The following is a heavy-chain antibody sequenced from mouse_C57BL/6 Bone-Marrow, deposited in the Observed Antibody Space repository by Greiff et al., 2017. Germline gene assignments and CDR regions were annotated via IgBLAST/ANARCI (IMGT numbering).Heavy chain of an antibody. D-gene: IGHD1-1*01. Sequence: VQLQESGAELVRPGASVKLSCKASGYTFTSYGISWVKQRTGQGLEWIGEIYPRSGNTYYNEKFKGKATLTADKSSSTAYMELRSLTSADSAVYFCARWDTTVVARGYWGQGTTLTVSS. CDR1: GYTFTSYG. CDR2: IYPRSGNT. CDR3: ARWDTTVVARGY. J-gene: IGHJ2*01. V-gene: IGHV1-81*01.